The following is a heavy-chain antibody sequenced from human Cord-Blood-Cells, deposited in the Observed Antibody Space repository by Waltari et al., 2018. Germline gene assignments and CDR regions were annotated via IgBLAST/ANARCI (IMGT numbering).Heavy chain of an antibody. J-gene: IGHJ3*02. V-gene: IGHV4-39*01. CDR1: GGSISSSSYY. CDR3: ASNDILTGYYAFDI. D-gene: IGHD3-9*01. Sequence: QLQLQESGPGLVKPSETLSLTCTVSGGSISSSSYYWGWIRQPPGKGLEWIGSIYYSGSTYYNPSLKRRVTISVDTSKNQFSLKLSSVTAADTAVYYCASNDILTGYYAFDIWGQGTMVTVSS. CDR2: IYYSGST.